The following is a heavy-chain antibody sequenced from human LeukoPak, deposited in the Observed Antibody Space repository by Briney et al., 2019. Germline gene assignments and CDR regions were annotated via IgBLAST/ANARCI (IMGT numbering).Heavy chain of an antibody. CDR1: GGSISSSSYY. J-gene: IGHJ6*03. D-gene: IGHD3-16*01. V-gene: IGHV4-39*01. CDR3: ARLGFYYYMDV. CDR2: IYYGGST. Sequence: SETLSLTCTVSGGSISSSSYYWGWIRQPPGKGLKWIGSIYYGGSTYYNPSLKSRVTISVDTSKNQFSLKLSSVTAADTAVYYCARLGFYYYMDVWGKGTTVTVSS.